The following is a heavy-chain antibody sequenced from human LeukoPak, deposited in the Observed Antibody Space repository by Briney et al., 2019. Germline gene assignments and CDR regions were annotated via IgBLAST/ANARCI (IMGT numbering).Heavy chain of an antibody. D-gene: IGHD2-2*01. Sequence: GGSLRLSCATSGFTYSSCVMAWVRQAPGKGLEWVSSISGSGASTYYADSVKGRFTISRDNSMNTLYLQMNSLRADDTAVYYCVKRQCSSTHCYGFDYWGQGALVTVSS. CDR3: VKRQCSSTHCYGFDY. J-gene: IGHJ4*02. V-gene: IGHV3-23*01. CDR2: ISGSGAST. CDR1: GFTYSSCV.